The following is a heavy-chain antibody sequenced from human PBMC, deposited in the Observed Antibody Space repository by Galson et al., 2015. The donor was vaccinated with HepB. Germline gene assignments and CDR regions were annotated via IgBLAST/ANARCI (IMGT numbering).Heavy chain of an antibody. CDR3: AKVAILGATPQYSDF. D-gene: IGHD3-16*01. CDR1: GFRFTKYT. J-gene: IGHJ4*02. V-gene: IGHV3-23*01. Sequence: SLRLSCAASGFRFTKYTMAWVRQVPGKGLEWVSAVTGGGEITYFADSVGGRFSISKDISQNTVHLQMNRLRVEDTAIYHCAKVAILGATPQYSDFLGRGTLVTVSS. CDR2: VTGGGEIT.